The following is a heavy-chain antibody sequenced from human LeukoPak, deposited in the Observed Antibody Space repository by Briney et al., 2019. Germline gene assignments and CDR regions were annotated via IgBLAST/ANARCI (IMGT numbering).Heavy chain of an antibody. CDR2: INSSTSYI. CDR1: GFTVNNYR. Sequence: GGSLRLSCAASGFTVNNYRLNWVRQAPGKGLEWVSSINSSTSYIYYSDSVKGRFTISRDNAKNSLYLQMDSLRVADTAVYYCARDFCSGSNCYSYYYYNMDVWGQGTTVTVSS. D-gene: IGHD2-15*01. V-gene: IGHV3-21*01. J-gene: IGHJ6*02. CDR3: ARDFCSGSNCYSYYYYNMDV.